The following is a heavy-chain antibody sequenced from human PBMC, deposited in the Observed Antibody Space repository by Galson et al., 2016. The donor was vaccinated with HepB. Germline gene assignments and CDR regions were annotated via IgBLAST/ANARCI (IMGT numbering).Heavy chain of an antibody. Sequence: SLRLSCAASGFTFNTYAMNWVRQAPGKGLEWVSTISGRGDNTNYAASVKGRFTISRDNSKNTLHLQINSLRADDTAMYYCVRDPPTYDFWSGYYPGDVFDVWGQGTMVTVSS. CDR1: GFTFNTYA. CDR2: ISGRGDNT. CDR3: VRDPPTYDFWSGYYPGDVFDV. J-gene: IGHJ3*01. V-gene: IGHV3-23*01. D-gene: IGHD3-3*01.